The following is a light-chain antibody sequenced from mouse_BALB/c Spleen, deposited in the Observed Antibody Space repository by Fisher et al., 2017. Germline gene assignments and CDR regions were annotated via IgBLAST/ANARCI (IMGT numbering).Light chain of an antibody. CDR2: LTS. V-gene: IGKV4-68*01. Sequence: IVLTQSPALMSASPGEKVTMTCSASSSVSYMYWYQQKPRSSPKPWIYLTSNLASGVPARFSGSGSGTSYSLTISRMEAEDAASYFCHQWSSYPPTFGSGTKLEIK. CDR3: HQWSSYPPT. CDR1: SSVSY. J-gene: IGKJ4*01.